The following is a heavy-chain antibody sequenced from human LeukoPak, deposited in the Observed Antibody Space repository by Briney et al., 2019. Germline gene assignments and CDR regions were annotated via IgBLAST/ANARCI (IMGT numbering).Heavy chain of an antibody. V-gene: IGHV3-74*01. D-gene: IGHD3-9*01. CDR1: GFTFSSYW. J-gene: IGHJ4*02. Sequence: GGSLRLSCAASGFTFSSYWMHWVRQAPGKGLVWVSRVKYDGSTTTYADSVKGRFTISRDNAKNILYLKMNSLRVEETAVYYRARDLDWLLFDYWGQGTLVTVSS. CDR2: VKYDGSTT. CDR3: ARDLDWLLFDY.